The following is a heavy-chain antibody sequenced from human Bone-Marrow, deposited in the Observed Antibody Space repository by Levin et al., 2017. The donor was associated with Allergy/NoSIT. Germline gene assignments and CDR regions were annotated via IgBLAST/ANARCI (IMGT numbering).Heavy chain of an antibody. CDR3: AREFRDYYFDY. Sequence: GGSLRLSCGTSGFTFSSYGMHWVRLGPGRGLEWVAGMWYDGSHEYYGESVKGRFTISRDNSKSTLYVQMDNLRAEDTAVYYCAREFRDYYFDYWGQGTLVTVSS. CDR2: MWYDGSHE. CDR1: GFTFSSYG. J-gene: IGHJ4*02. V-gene: IGHV3-33*01. D-gene: IGHD2-21*02.